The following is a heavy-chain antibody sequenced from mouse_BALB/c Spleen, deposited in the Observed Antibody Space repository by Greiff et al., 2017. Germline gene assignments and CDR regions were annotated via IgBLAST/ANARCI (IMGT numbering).Heavy chain of an antibody. CDR1: GYTFTDYN. D-gene: IGHD1-1*01. CDR2: IYPYNGGT. Sequence: VQLQQSGPELVKPGASVKISCKASGYTFTDYNMHWVKQSHGKSLEWIGYIYPYNGGTGYNQKFKSKATLTVDNSSSTAYMELRSLTSEDSAVYYCARGNYYGSSHWYFDVWGAGTTVTVSS. V-gene: IGHV1S29*02. CDR3: ARGNYYGSSHWYFDV. J-gene: IGHJ1*01.